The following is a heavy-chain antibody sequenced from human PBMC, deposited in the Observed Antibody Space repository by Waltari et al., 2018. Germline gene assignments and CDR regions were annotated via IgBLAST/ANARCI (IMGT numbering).Heavy chain of an antibody. CDR2: IWYDGSNK. CDR3: AKSDSSDLDY. D-gene: IGHD3-22*01. CDR1: GFTFSSYG. J-gene: IGHJ4*02. Sequence: QVQLVESGGGVVQPGRSLRLSCAASGFTFSSYGMHWVRQAPGKGLEWVAVIWYDGSNKYYADSVKGRFTISRDNSKNTLYLQMNSLRAEDTAMYYCAKSDSSDLDYWGQGTLVTVSP. V-gene: IGHV3-33*08.